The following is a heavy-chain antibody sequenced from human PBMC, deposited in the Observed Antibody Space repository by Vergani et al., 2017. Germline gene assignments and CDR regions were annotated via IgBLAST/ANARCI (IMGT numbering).Heavy chain of an antibody. CDR1: GFTFSSYS. D-gene: IGHD3-22*01. Sequence: EVQLVESGGGLVQPGGSLRLSCAASGFTFSSYSMNWVRQAPGKGLEWGSYISSSSSTIYYADSVKGRFTISRDNAKNSLYLQMNSLRAEDTAVYYCAREGYYYDSSGYFTLVDYWGQGTLVTVSS. CDR3: AREGYYYDSSGYFTLVDY. J-gene: IGHJ4*02. V-gene: IGHV3-48*04. CDR2: ISSSSSTI.